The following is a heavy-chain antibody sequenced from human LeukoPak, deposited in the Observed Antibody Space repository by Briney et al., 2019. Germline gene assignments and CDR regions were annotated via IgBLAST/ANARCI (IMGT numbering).Heavy chain of an antibody. CDR3: AKHLPYYYDSSGYPNPDSFDY. Sequence: GGSLRLSCAASGFTFSNYAMSWVRQAPGKGLEWVSAISGSGGSTYYADSVKGRFTISRDNSKNTLYLQMNSLRAEDTAVYYCAKHLPYYYDSSGYPNPDSFDYWGQGTLVTVSS. D-gene: IGHD3-22*01. CDR1: GFTFSNYA. CDR2: ISGSGGST. J-gene: IGHJ4*02. V-gene: IGHV3-23*01.